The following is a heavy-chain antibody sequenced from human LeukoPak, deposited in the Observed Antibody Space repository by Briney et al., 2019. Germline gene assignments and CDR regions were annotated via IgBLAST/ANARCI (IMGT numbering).Heavy chain of an antibody. Sequence: GGSLRLSCTASGFTFGDYAMSWVRQAPGKGLEWVSDIYSGGSTYYADSVKGRFTISRDNSKNTLYLQMKSLRAEDTAAYYCARLYEPIAAAADYWGQGTLVTVSS. V-gene: IGHV3-66*01. CDR2: IYSGGST. CDR1: GFTFGDYA. J-gene: IGHJ4*02. D-gene: IGHD6-13*01. CDR3: ARLYEPIAAAADY.